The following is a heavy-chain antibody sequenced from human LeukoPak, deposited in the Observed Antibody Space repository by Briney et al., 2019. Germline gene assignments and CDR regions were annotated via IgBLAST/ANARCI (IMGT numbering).Heavy chain of an antibody. D-gene: IGHD3-3*01. CDR1: GGSFSGYY. CDR2: INHSGST. J-gene: IGHJ4*02. V-gene: IGHV4-34*01. CDR3: ASSGDFGVVSLDY. Sequence: SETLSLICAVYGGSFSGYYWSWISQPPAKGLEWIGEINHSGSTNYNPSLKSRVTILVDTSKKQFSLKSSSVTAADTAVYYCASSGDFGVVSLDYWGQGNLVTVSS.